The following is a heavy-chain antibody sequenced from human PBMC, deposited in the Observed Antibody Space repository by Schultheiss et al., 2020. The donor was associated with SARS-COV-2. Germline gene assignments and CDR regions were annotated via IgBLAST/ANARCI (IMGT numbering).Heavy chain of an antibody. CDR1: GYTFTSYD. CDR2: MNPNSGNT. Sequence: ASVKVSCKASGYTFTSYDINWVRQATGQGLEWMGWMNPNSGNTGYAQKFQGRVTMTRNTSISTAYMELSSLRSEDTAVYYCARGPSGPPRWYSSSWFSEGGPFTWGQGTLVTVSS. D-gene: IGHD6-13*01. CDR3: ARGPSGPPRWYSSSWFSEGGPFT. V-gene: IGHV1-8*02. J-gene: IGHJ4*02.